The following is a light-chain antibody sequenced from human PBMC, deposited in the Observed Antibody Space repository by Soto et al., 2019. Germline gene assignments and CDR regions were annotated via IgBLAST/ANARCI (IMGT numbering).Light chain of an antibody. J-gene: IGKJ4*01. Sequence: EIGVTHSPATRASSPWEGATLSCRASQSVFNYLAWYQKRPGQAPRLLIYDASNRATGIPARFSGSGSGTDYTLTISSLEPEDFAVYYCQQRINWPLPFGGGTKVDIK. CDR3: QQRINWPLP. CDR2: DAS. V-gene: IGKV3-11*01. CDR1: QSVFNY.